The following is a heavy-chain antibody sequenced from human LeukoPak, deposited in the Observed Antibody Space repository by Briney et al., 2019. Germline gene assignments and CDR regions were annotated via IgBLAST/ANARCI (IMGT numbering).Heavy chain of an antibody. CDR2: INSDGGST. D-gene: IGHD5-24*01. V-gene: IGHV3-74*01. Sequence: GGSLRLSCTASGFTFSSYWMHWVRDAPGKGLVCVSRINSDGGSTSYADSVKGRFTISIDNAKNTLYLQMNSLRAEDTAVYYCARRIQGMAPYFFDYWGQGTLVTVSS. CDR3: ARRIQGMAPYFFDY. J-gene: IGHJ4*02. CDR1: GFTFSSYW.